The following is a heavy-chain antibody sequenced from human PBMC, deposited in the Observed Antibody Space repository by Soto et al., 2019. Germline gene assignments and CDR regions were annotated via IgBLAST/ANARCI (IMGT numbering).Heavy chain of an antibody. D-gene: IGHD5-12*01. J-gene: IGHJ6*02. Sequence: SLRLSCAASGFTFSSSWMTWVRQAPVKGLAWEANIKEDGSEKYYVDSVKGRFTISRDNTNESLYLQMNSLRAEDTAVYYCARYPAPVGYRGLDVWGQGTTVTVSS. CDR1: GFTFSSSW. CDR3: ARYPAPVGYRGLDV. CDR2: IKEDGSEK. V-gene: IGHV3-7*01.